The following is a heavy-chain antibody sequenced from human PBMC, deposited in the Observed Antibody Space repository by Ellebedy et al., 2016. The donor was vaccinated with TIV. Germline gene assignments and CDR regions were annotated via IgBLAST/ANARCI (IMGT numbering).Heavy chain of an antibody. CDR3: AKCRGSSGRRYLGD. D-gene: IGHD6-19*01. J-gene: IGHJ4*02. V-gene: IGHV3-23*01. CDR1: GFTFSSYA. CDR2: ISESGIDT. Sequence: PGGSLRLSCAASGFTFSSYAMSWVRQAPGKGLEWVSTISESGIDTDYADSVKGRFTISRDNSKNTLSLQMNSLRAEDTAIYYCAKCRGSSGRRYLGDWGQGTLVTVSS.